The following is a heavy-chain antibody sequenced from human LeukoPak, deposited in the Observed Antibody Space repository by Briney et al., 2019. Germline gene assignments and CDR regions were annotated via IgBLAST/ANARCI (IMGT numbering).Heavy chain of an antibody. D-gene: IGHD3-16*01. Sequence: GASRKVSCKASGGTFSSYAISWVRQAPGQGLEWMGGIIPIFGTANYAQKFQGRVTITADQSTSTAYMELSSLRSEDTAVYYCARSMITFGGVAQYYFDYWGQGTLVTVSS. CDR3: ARSMITFGGVAQYYFDY. CDR1: GGTFSSYA. V-gene: IGHV1-69*13. J-gene: IGHJ4*02. CDR2: IIPIFGTA.